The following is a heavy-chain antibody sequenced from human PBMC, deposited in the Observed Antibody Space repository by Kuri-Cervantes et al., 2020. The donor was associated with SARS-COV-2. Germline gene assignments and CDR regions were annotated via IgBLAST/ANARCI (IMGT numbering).Heavy chain of an antibody. Sequence: ASGKVSCKVSGYTLTELSMHWVRQAPGKGLEWMGGFDPEDGETIYAQKFQGRVTMTEDTSTDTAYMELSSLRSEDTAVYYCATAYRGYHYWYFDLWGRGTLVTVSS. CDR1: GYTLTELS. J-gene: IGHJ2*01. CDR2: FDPEDGET. D-gene: IGHD3-22*01. V-gene: IGHV1-24*01. CDR3: ATAYRGYHYWYFDL.